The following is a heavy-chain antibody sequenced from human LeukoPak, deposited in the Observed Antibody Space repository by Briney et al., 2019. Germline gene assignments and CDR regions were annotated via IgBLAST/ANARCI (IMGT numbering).Heavy chain of an antibody. CDR2: IYHSGTT. CDR1: GDSFSSGHW. CDR3: ARKPGNDYPGW. V-gene: IGHV4-4*02. Sequence: PSETLSLTCAVSGDSFSSGHWWSWVRQPPGKGLEWIGEIYHSGTTNYNPSLKSRVTISVDKSKHQFSLKLNSVTAADTAVYYCARKPGNDYPGWWGQGTLVTVSS. J-gene: IGHJ4*02. D-gene: IGHD4-11*01.